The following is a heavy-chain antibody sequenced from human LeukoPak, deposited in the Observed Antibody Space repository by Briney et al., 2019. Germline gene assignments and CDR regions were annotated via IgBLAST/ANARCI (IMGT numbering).Heavy chain of an antibody. Sequence: EASVKVSCKASGYTFTSFGINWVRQAPGQGLEWMGWISAYNGNTQYAQKFQGGVTMTTDTFTSTAYMELRSLRSDDTAVYYCARDRASFENRVSYYYGLDVWGKGTTVTVSS. CDR2: ISAYNGNT. V-gene: IGHV1-18*04. CDR1: GYTFTSFG. CDR3: ARDRASFENRVSYYYGLDV. J-gene: IGHJ6*04. D-gene: IGHD2/OR15-2a*01.